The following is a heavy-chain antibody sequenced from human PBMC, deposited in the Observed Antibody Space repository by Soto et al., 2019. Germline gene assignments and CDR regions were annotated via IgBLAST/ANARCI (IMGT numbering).Heavy chain of an antibody. CDR2: IYYSGST. J-gene: IGHJ5*02. D-gene: IGHD6-13*01. CDR3: ARVVATAGTRWFDP. V-gene: IGHV4-31*03. CDR1: GGSISSGGYY. Sequence: SETLSLTCTVSGGSISSGGYYWSWIRQHPGKGLEWIAYIYYSGSTYYNPSLQSRITISVDTSKDQFSLKLSSVTAAGTAVYYCARVVATAGTRWFDPWGQGTLVTVSS.